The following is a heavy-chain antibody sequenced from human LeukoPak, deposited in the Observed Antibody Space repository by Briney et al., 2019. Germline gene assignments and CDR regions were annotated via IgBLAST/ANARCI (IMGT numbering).Heavy chain of an antibody. V-gene: IGHV3-11*03. Sequence: GGSLILSCAASGFTFSNYYMGWIRQAPGKGPEWLSYISSDRSYTNYADSVKGRFTISRDNTKNSLYLQMNSLRAEDTAVYYCARRDAIDAYTFDYWGQGTLVTVSS. D-gene: IGHD5-24*01. CDR3: ARRDAIDAYTFDY. J-gene: IGHJ4*02. CDR2: ISSDRSYT. CDR1: GFTFSNYY.